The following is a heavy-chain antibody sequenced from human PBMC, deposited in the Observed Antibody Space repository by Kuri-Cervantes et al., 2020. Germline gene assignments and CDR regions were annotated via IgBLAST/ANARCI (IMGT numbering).Heavy chain of an antibody. V-gene: IGHV1-69*13. Sequence: SVKVSCKASGGTFSSYAIGWVRQAPGQGLEWMGGSIPIFGTANYAQKFQGRVTITADESTSTAYMELSSLRSEDTAVYYCASLGSYRGYDQTDYWGQGTLVTVSS. J-gene: IGHJ4*02. D-gene: IGHD5-12*01. CDR2: SIPIFGTA. CDR3: ASLGSYRGYDQTDY. CDR1: GGTFSSYA.